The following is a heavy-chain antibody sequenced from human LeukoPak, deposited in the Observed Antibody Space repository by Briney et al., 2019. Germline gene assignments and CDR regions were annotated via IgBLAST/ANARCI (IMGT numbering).Heavy chain of an antibody. V-gene: IGHV5-51*01. CDR1: GYSFTSYW. CDR2: IYPGDSDT. Sequence: RGESLKISCKSSGYSFTSYWIAWVRQMPGKGLEWMGIIYPGDSDTRYSTSFQGQVTISADKFISTAYLQWSSLKASDNAIYYCARRASSEEYFQHWGQGTLVSVPS. CDR3: ARRASSEEYFQH. D-gene: IGHD6-13*01. J-gene: IGHJ1*01.